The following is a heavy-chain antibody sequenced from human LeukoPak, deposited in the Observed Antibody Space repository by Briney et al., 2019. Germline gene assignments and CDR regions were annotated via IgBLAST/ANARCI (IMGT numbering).Heavy chain of an antibody. CDR3: AKDRNDWKQGIDS. Sequence: GGSLRLSCPASGFIFSDHAMNWVRQAPGKGLEWVSIISARGGRTYYADSVKGRFTISRDNSKNTLYLQMNSLRVEDTAVYYCAKDRNDWKQGIDSWGQGTLVTVST. J-gene: IGHJ4*02. CDR1: GFIFSDHA. D-gene: IGHD1-1*01. CDR2: ISARGGRT. V-gene: IGHV3-23*01.